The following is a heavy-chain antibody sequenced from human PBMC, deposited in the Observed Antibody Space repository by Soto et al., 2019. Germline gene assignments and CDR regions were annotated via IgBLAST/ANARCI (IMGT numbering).Heavy chain of an antibody. V-gene: IGHV3-30-3*01. J-gene: IGHJ6*02. CDR1: GFTFSSYA. D-gene: IGHD2-2*01. CDR2: ISYDGSNK. Sequence: QVQLVESGGGVVQPGRSLRLSCAASGFTFSSYAMHWVRQAPGKGLEWVAVISYDGSNKYYADSVKGRFTISRDNSKNTLYLQMNRLRAEDTAVYYWARVRDQLLFSYYYGMDVWGQGTTVTVSS. CDR3: ARVRDQLLFSYYYGMDV.